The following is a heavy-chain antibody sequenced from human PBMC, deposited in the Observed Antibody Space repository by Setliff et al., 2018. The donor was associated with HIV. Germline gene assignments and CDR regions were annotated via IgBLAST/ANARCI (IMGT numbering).Heavy chain of an antibody. Sequence: GGSLRLSCAASGFTFSSYAMSWVRQAPGKGLEWVANINQDGSEKNYVDSVKGRFTISRDNAKNSLYLQMNSLRADDTAVYYCARDKRWEFPHYFDYWGKGALVTVSS. CDR2: INQDGSEK. CDR1: GFTFSSYA. CDR3: ARDKRWEFPHYFDY. J-gene: IGHJ4*02. D-gene: IGHD1-26*01. V-gene: IGHV3-7*03.